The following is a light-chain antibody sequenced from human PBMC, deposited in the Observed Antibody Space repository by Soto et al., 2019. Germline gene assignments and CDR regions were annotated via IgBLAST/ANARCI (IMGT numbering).Light chain of an antibody. CDR1: QRITGW. CDR2: KAS. J-gene: IGKJ2*02. CDR3: QQSST. Sequence: DIQMTQSPSTLSASVGDRVTITCRASQRITGWLAWYQQKPGKAPKLLIYKASSLESGVPSRFSGSGSGTEFTLTISSLQPDDFATYYCQQSSTFGQGTKLEIK. V-gene: IGKV1-5*03.